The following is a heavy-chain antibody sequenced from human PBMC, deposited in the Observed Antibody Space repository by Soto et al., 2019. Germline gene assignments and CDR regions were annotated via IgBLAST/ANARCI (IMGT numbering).Heavy chain of an antibody. CDR3: ARAGGHCSSTSCVDF. CDR2: IKPVFGSP. D-gene: IGHD2-2*01. J-gene: IGHJ4*02. V-gene: IGHV1-69*01. Sequence: QVQLVQSGAEVKKPGSSVKVSCKTSGDTFSSYGINWVRLVPGQGLEWMGGIKPVFGSPVYARKFEGRLTMTADESTSTAYMQLSSLKSEDTAVYYCARAGGHCSSTSCVDFWGQGTLITVSS. CDR1: GDTFSSYG.